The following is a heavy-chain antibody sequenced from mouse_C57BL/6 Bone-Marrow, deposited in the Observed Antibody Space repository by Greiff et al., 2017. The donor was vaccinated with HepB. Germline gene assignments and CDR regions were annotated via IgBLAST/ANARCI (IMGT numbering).Heavy chain of an antibody. V-gene: IGHV1-64*01. CDR1: GYTFTSYW. D-gene: IGHD2-4*01. CDR2: IHPNSGST. CDR3: ARSGDYDYAMDY. J-gene: IGHJ4*01. Sequence: VQLQQPGAELVKPGASVKLSCKASGYTFTSYWMHWVKQRPGQGLEWIGMIHPNSGSTNYNEKFKSKATLTVDKSSSTAYMQLSSLTSEDSAVYYCARSGDYDYAMDYWGQGTSVTVSS.